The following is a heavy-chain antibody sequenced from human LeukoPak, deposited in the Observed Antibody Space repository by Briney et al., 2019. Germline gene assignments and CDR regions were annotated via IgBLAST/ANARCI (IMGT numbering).Heavy chain of an antibody. CDR2: IHPSGIT. Sequence: PSETLSLTCAFYDGSSGYYWSWIRQPPGKGLEWIGEIHPSGITSFNPSLKSRASISADTSKNQFSLKLTSVTAADTALYYCSRGRDQSKTGDYWGQGTLVTVSS. J-gene: IGHJ4*02. V-gene: IGHV4-34*01. CDR1: DGSSGYY. CDR3: SRGRDQSKTGDY. D-gene: IGHD2-2*01.